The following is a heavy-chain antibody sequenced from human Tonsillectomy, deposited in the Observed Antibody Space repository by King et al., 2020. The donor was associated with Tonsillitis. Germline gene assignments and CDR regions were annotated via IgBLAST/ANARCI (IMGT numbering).Heavy chain of an antibody. CDR1: GGSISSYY. CDR2: IYYSGST. Sequence: VQLQESGPGLVRPSETLSLTCTVSGGSISSYYWSWIRQPPGKGLEWIGYIYYSGSTNYNPSLKSRVTISVDTSKNHFSLKLTSVTAADTAVYYCARGLVEGNWFDPWGQGTLATVSA. CDR3: ARGLVEGNWFDP. J-gene: IGHJ5*02. V-gene: IGHV4-59*01.